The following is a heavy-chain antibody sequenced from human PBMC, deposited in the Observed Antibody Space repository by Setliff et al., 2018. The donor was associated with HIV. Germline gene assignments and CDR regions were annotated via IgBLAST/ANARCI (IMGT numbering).Heavy chain of an antibody. CDR1: GYTFIDYF. V-gene: IGHV1-2*02. CDR3: ARQFSNSFDS. D-gene: IGHD7-27*01. CDR2: ISPYDLSE. J-gene: IGHJ4*02. Sequence: GASVKVSYKASGYTFIDYFIHWVRQAPGQGPEWMGWISPYDLSERTSQRFRGRVTMTRDTSINAAYLDLSGLTSDDTASYHCARQFSNSFDSWGQGTLVTVSS.